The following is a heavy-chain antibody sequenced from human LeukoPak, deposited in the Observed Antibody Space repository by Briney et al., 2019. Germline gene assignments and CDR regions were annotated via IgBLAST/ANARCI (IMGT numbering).Heavy chain of an antibody. J-gene: IGHJ4*02. Sequence: RPSETLSLTCTVSGGSISSYYWSWIRQPPGKGLEWIGYIYYSGSTNYKPSLKSRVTISVDTSKNQFSLKLSSVTAADTAVYYCARDRGGSFDYWGQGTLVTVSS. CDR1: GGSISSYY. V-gene: IGHV4-59*01. CDR2: IYYSGST. D-gene: IGHD2-15*01. CDR3: ARDRGGSFDY.